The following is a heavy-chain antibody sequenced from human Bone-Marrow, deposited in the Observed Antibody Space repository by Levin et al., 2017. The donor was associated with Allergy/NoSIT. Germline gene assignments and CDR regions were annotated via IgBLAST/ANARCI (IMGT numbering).Heavy chain of an antibody. D-gene: IGHD6-13*01. V-gene: IGHV4-39*01. CDR2: IFHSGTT. J-gene: IGHJ4*02. CDR3: ARHRADEGFTNSYSGSDS. Sequence: SETLSLTCTVSGGSISSNDDYWVWIRQPPGKGLEWIGTIFHSGTTFYNPSLQSRLTISVNTSENQFSLRLTSVSAADTSVYYCARHRADEGFTNSYSGSDSWGQGALVTVSS. CDR1: GGSISSNDDY.